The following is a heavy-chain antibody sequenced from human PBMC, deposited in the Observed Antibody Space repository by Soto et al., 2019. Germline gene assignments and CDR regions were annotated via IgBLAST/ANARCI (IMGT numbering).Heavy chain of an antibody. CDR2: IYYSGST. CDR1: GGSISSGDYY. CDR3: AIARITMVRGVNPNWFDP. Sequence: SETLSLTCTVSGGSISSGDYYWSWIRQPPGKGLEWIGYIYYSGSTYYNPSLKSRVTISVDTSKNQFSLKLSSVTAADTAVYYCAIARITMVRGVNPNWFDPWGQGTLVTVSS. J-gene: IGHJ5*02. D-gene: IGHD3-10*01. V-gene: IGHV4-30-4*01.